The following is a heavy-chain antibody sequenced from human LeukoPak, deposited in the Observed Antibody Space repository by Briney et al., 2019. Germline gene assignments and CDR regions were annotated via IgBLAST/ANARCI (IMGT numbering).Heavy chain of an antibody. CDR3: ARGIAVAGTSRD. J-gene: IGHJ4*02. CDR2: INPNSGGT. D-gene: IGHD6-19*01. CDR1: GYTFTSYG. V-gene: IGHV1-2*02. Sequence: ASVKVSCKASGYTFTSYGISWVRQAPGQGLEWMGWINPNSGGTNYAQKFQGRVTMTRDTSISTAYMELSRLRSDDTAVYYCARGIAVAGTSRDWGQGTLVTVSS.